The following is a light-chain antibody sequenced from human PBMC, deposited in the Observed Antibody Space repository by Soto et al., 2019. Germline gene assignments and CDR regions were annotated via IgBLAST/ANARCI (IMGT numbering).Light chain of an antibody. CDR3: SSYTSTTTLGV. J-gene: IGLJ1*01. Sequence: QSVLTQPASVSGSPGQSITISCTETSSDVGGYNYVSWYQQHPGKAHKLMIYDVSNRPSGVSNRFSGSKSGNTASLTISGLQAEDEADYYCSSYTSTTTLGVFGTGTKVTVL. CDR2: DVS. V-gene: IGLV2-14*01. CDR1: SSDVGGYNY.